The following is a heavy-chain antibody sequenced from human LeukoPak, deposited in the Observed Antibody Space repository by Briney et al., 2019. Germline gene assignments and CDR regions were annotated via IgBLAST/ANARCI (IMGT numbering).Heavy chain of an antibody. CDR3: AKGGNSYGPYYFDY. CDR1: GFTFSSYN. Sequence: GGSLRLSCAASGFTFSSYNMNWVRQAPGKGLEWVSSISSSSDYIYYADSVKGRFTISRDNSKNTLYLQMNSLRAEDTAVYYCAKGGNSYGPYYFDYWGQGTLVTVSS. CDR2: ISSSSDYI. D-gene: IGHD5-18*01. V-gene: IGHV3-21*04. J-gene: IGHJ4*02.